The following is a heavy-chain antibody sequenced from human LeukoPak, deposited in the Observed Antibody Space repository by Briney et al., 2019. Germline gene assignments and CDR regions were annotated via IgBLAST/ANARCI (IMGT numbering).Heavy chain of an antibody. CDR2: IYYSGST. J-gene: IGHJ4*02. Sequence: SETLSLTCTVSGGSISSSSYYWGWIRQPPGKGLEWIGSIYYSGSTYYNPSLKSRVTISVDTSKNQFSLKLSSVTAADTAVYYCARVGKNGWDFDHWGQGTLVTVSS. CDR3: ARVGKNGWDFDH. V-gene: IGHV4-39*01. CDR1: GGSISSSSYY. D-gene: IGHD6-19*01.